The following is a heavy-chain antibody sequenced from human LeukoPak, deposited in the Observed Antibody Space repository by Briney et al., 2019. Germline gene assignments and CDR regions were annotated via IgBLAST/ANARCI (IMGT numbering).Heavy chain of an antibody. D-gene: IGHD3-22*01. V-gene: IGHV1-2*02. J-gene: IGHJ5*02. CDR1: GYTFTGYY. CDR3: ARDLRLWYYDSSGYSNWFDP. CDR2: INPNSGGT. Sequence: ASVKVSCKASGYTFTGYYMHWVRQAPGQGLEWMGWINPNSGGTNYAQKFQGRVTMTRDTSISTAYMELSRLRSDDTAVYYCARDLRLWYYDSSGYSNWFDPWGQGTLVTVSS.